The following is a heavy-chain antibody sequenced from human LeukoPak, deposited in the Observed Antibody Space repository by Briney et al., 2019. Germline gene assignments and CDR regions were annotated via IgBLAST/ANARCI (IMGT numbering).Heavy chain of an antibody. CDR3: ARTLEKGGYYLGY. J-gene: IGHJ4*02. Sequence: GGSLRLSCAASGFTFSSYWMHWARHAPGKGLVWLSRINSDGSSTSYADSVKGRFTISRDNAKYTLYLKMNRLRAEETAVYYCARTLEKGGYYLGYWGQGTLVTVSS. V-gene: IGHV3-74*01. CDR2: INSDGSST. CDR1: GFTFSSYW. D-gene: IGHD3-22*01.